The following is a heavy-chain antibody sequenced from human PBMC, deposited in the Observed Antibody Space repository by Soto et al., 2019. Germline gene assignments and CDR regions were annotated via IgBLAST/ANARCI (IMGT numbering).Heavy chain of an antibody. J-gene: IGHJ4*02. V-gene: IGHV3-49*03. D-gene: IGHD5-12*01. Sequence: GGSLRLSCTASGFTFGYSAISWIRQAPGKGLEWVGFIRSRAYSGTTEYAASVRGRFTMSRDDSKSIAYLQMNSLQTEDTAVYYCTRDRRSPETVATIVDIWGQGTL. CDR1: GFTFGYSA. CDR3: TRDRRSPETVATIVDI. CDR2: IRSRAYSGTT.